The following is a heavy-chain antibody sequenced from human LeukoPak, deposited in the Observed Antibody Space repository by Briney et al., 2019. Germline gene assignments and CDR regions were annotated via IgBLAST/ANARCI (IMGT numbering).Heavy chain of an antibody. CDR1: GGSISSYY. Sequence: PSETLSLTCTVSGGSISSYYWSWIRQPPGKGLEWIGYIYYSGSTNYNPSLKSRVTISVDTSKNQFSLKLSSVTAADTAVYYCARFGSGWAPPLYFDYWGQGTLVTVSS. CDR2: IYYSGST. J-gene: IGHJ4*02. CDR3: ARFGSGWAPPLYFDY. D-gene: IGHD6-19*01. V-gene: IGHV4-59*08.